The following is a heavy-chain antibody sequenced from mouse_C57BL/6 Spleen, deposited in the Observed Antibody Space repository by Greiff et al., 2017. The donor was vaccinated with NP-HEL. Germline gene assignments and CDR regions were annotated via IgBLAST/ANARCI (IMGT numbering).Heavy chain of an antibody. J-gene: IGHJ2*01. CDR3: ARSIQSSAPDY. CDR1: GYSITSDY. V-gene: IGHV3-8*01. D-gene: IGHD6-1*01. CDR2: ISYSGST. Sequence: EVQLQQSGPGLAKPSQTLSLTCSVTGYSITSDYWNWIRKFPGNKLEYMWYISYSGSTYYNPSLKSGIYITRDTTKKQSDLQLNSVTTEDTDTYDCARSIQSSAPDYWGQGTTHTVSA.